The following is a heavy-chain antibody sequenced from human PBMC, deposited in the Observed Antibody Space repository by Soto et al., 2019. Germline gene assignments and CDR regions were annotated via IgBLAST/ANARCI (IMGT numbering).Heavy chain of an antibody. D-gene: IGHD3-10*01. CDR3: ASLHGSGYYMDV. CDR2: INHSGST. Sequence: SETLSLTWAVYGGSFSGYYWSWIRQPPGKGLEWIGEINHSGSTNYNPSLKSRVTISVDTSKNQFSLKLSSVTAADTAVYYCASLHGSGYYMDVWGKGTTVTVS. V-gene: IGHV4-34*01. J-gene: IGHJ6*03. CDR1: GGSFSGYY.